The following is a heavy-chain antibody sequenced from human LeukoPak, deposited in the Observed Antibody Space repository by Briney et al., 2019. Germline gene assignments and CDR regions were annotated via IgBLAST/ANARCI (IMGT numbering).Heavy chain of an antibody. V-gene: IGHV1-46*01. D-gene: IGHD1-20*01. CDR3: ARFYARYNWNYVDY. CDR2: INPSGGST. Sequence: ASVTVSFKASGYTFTIYYMHWVRQAPGQGVEWMGIINPSGGSTSYAQKFQGRVTITRDTSTSTVYMELSSLRSEDTAVYYCARFYARYNWNYVDYWGQGTLVTVSS. CDR1: GYTFTIYY. J-gene: IGHJ4*02.